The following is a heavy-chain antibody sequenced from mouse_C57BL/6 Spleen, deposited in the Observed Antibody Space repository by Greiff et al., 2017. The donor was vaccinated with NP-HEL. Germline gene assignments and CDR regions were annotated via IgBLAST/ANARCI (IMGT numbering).Heavy chain of an antibody. CDR3: ARSDVNYVGGNHFDY. CDR2: IHPNSGST. Sequence: VQLQQSGAELVKPGASVKLSCKASGYTFTSYWMHWVKQRPGQGLEWIGMIHPNSGSTNYNEKFKSKATLTVDKASSTAYMQLSSLTSEDSAVYYCARSDVNYVGGNHFDYWGQGTTLTVAS. J-gene: IGHJ2*01. D-gene: IGHD1-1*01. V-gene: IGHV1-64*01. CDR1: GYTFTSYW.